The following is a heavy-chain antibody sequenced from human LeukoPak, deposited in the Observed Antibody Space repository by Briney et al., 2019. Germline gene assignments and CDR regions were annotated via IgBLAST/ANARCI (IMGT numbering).Heavy chain of an antibody. CDR3: AKDSSTTATDIPIDY. D-gene: IGHD1-26*01. CDR2: LSSSSSVI. V-gene: IGHV3-48*01. CDR1: GFTFSTYA. J-gene: IGHJ4*02. Sequence: GGSLRLSCAASGFTFSTYAMDWVRQAPGKGLEWVSYLSSSSSVIYHADSVKGRFTISRDNSKNTLYLQMNSLRAEDTAVYYCAKDSSTTATDIPIDYWGQGTLVTVSS.